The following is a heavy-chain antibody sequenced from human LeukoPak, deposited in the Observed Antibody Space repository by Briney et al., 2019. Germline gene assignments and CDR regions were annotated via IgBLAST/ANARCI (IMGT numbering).Heavy chain of an antibody. V-gene: IGHV3-7*01. Sequence: GGSLRLSCAASGFTCSSYWMSWVRQAPGKGLEWVANIKQDGSEKYYVASVKGRFTISRGNAKNSLYLQMNSLRAEDTAVYYCATTRFFDYWGQGTLVTVSS. D-gene: IGHD1-14*01. CDR2: IKQDGSEK. CDR3: ATTRFFDY. CDR1: GFTCSSYW. J-gene: IGHJ4*02.